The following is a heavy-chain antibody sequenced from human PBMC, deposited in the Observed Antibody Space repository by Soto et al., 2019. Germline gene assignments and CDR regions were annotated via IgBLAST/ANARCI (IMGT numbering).Heavy chain of an antibody. V-gene: IGHV4-30-4*01. CDR2: IYYSGST. Sequence: SETLSLTCTVSGGSISSGGDYWSWIRQPPGKGLEWIGYIYYSGSTYYNPSLKSRVTISVDTSKNQFSLKLSSVTAADTAVYYCARVICTNGVCSNNWFDPWGQGTLVTVS. D-gene: IGHD2-8*01. CDR3: ARVICTNGVCSNNWFDP. J-gene: IGHJ5*02. CDR1: GGSISSGGDY.